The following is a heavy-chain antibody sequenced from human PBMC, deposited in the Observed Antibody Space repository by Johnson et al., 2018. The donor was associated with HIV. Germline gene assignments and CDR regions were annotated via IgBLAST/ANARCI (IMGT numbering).Heavy chain of an antibody. V-gene: IGHV3-66*02. J-gene: IGHJ3*02. CDR1: GFTVSSNY. CDR2: IYSSGST. D-gene: IGHD3-10*01. Sequence: VQLVESGGGLVQPGGSLRLSCAASGFTVSSNYMSWVRQAPGKGLEWVSVIYSSGSTYYADSVKGRFTISRDNSRNSLYLQMKSLRAEDSALYYCARAEIYEGRVGDFAFDIWGRGTMVTVSS. CDR3: ARAEIYEGRVGDFAFDI.